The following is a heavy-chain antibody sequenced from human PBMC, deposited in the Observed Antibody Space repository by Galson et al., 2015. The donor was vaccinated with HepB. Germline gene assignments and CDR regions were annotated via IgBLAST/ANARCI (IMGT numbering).Heavy chain of an antibody. J-gene: IGHJ4*02. CDR2: ITGSGDSA. Sequence: SLRLSCAASGFTFSSYWMSWVRQAPGKGLEWVSAITGSGDSAYYADSVKGRFTISRDNSKNTLYLQMNSLRAEDTAVYYCAKPTVAGTGRFDYWGQGTLVTVSS. CDR3: AKPTVAGTGRFDY. V-gene: IGHV3-23*01. CDR1: GFTFSSYW. D-gene: IGHD6-19*01.